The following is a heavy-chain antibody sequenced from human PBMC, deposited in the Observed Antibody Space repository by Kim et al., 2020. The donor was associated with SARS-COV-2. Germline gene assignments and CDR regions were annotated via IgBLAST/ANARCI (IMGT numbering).Heavy chain of an antibody. CDR3: ARDLYEQGGTDY. CDR2: IYSGGST. D-gene: IGHD3-22*01. Sequence: GGSLRLSCAASGFTVSSNYMSWVRQAPGKGLELVSVIYSGGSTYYADSVKGRFTISRDNSKNTLYLQMNSLRAEDTAVYYCARDLYEQGGTDYWGQGTLVTVSS. V-gene: IGHV3-53*01. J-gene: IGHJ4*02. CDR1: GFTVSSNY.